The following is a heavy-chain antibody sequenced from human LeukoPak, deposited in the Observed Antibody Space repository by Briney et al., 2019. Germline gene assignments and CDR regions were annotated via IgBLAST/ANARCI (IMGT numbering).Heavy chain of an antibody. Sequence: GGSLRLSCAASGFTFSSYAMSWVRQAPGKGLEWVSAISGSGGSTSYADSVKGRFTISRDNSKNTLYLQMNSLRAEDTAVYYCAKETAAAGPSYYYYYGMDVWGQGTTVTVSS. CDR3: AKETAAAGPSYYYYYGMDV. CDR2: ISGSGGST. CDR1: GFTFSSYA. D-gene: IGHD6-13*01. J-gene: IGHJ6*02. V-gene: IGHV3-23*01.